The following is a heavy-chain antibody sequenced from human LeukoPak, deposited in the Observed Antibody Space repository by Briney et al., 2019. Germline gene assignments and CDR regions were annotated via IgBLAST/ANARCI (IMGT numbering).Heavy chain of an antibody. D-gene: IGHD4-23*01. Sequence: SETLSLTCTVSGGFISSGSYYWSWIRQPAGKGLEWIGRFYISGSTNYNPSLKSRVTISVDTSKNQFSLKLSSVTAADTAVYYCARLGVRGQYGGNLGYFDYWGQGTLVTVSS. CDR2: FYISGST. CDR1: GGFISSGSYY. CDR3: ARLGVRGQYGGNLGYFDY. V-gene: IGHV4-61*02. J-gene: IGHJ4*02.